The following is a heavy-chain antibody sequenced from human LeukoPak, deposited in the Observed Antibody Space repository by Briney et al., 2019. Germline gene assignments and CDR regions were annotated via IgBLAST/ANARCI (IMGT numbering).Heavy chain of an antibody. J-gene: IGHJ4*02. CDR3: ARERPDSRNLDS. CDR2: LSGSGGRT. Sequence: PGGSLRLSCAASGFTFNTYAMSWVRQAPGKGQEWLSALSGSGGRTYYADSVKGRFTISRDNSKNTLYLQMNSLRAEETAVYYCARERPDSRNLDSWGRGALVTVSS. D-gene: IGHD1-14*01. V-gene: IGHV3-23*01. CDR1: GFTFNTYA.